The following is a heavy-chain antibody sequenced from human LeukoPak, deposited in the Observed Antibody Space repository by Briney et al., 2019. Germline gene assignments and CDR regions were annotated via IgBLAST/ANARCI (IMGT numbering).Heavy chain of an antibody. J-gene: IGHJ4*02. Sequence: ASVKVSCKASGFIFTGYYMHWVRQAPGQGLEWIGWIIPNSGVTNYAQKCQGRVTMTRDTSISTAYMELSSLRSDDTAVYYCARAVTIFGVVIIGLDYWGQGTLVTVSS. CDR1: GFIFTGYY. V-gene: IGHV1-2*02. D-gene: IGHD3-3*01. CDR3: ARAVTIFGVVIIGLDY. CDR2: IIPNSGVT.